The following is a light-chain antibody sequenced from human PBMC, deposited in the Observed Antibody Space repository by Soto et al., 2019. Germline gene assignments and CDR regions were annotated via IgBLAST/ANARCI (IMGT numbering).Light chain of an antibody. V-gene: IGLV1-44*01. Sequence: QSVLTQPPSASGTPGQRVTISCSGSSSNIGSNTVSWYQQLPGTAPKLLMYSDNQRPSGVPDRFSGSKSGTSASLAISGLQSEDEADYYCAAWDDSLNGLYVFGTGTKLTLL. CDR3: AAWDDSLNGLYV. CDR1: SSNIGSNT. CDR2: SDN. J-gene: IGLJ1*01.